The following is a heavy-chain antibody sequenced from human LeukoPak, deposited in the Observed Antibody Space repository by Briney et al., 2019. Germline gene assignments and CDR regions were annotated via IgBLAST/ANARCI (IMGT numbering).Heavy chain of an antibody. D-gene: IGHD6-13*01. CDR3: ARDSEYSSSWSAFDY. CDR1: GGSISSSSYY. V-gene: IGHV4-39*07. J-gene: IGHJ4*02. Sequence: TSETLSLTCTVSGGSISSSSYYWGWIRQPPGKGLEWIGSIYYSGSTYYNPSLKSRVTISVDTSKNQFSLKLSSVTAADTAVYYCARDSEYSSSWSAFDYWGQGTLVTVSS. CDR2: IYYSGST.